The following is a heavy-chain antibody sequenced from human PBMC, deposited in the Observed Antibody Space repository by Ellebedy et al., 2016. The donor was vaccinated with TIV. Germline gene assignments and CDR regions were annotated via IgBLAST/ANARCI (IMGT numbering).Heavy chain of an antibody. D-gene: IGHD2-15*01. Sequence: GGSLRLSXAVSGFSFRTYAMHWVRQSPGKGLEWVAVISYDESNKYYADSVKGRFTISRDNSNNTMYLQMNSLRVEDTAVYYCASPSYCSGDTCTSLFDYWGQGTLVTVSS. CDR3: ASPSYCSGDTCTSLFDY. V-gene: IGHV3-30-3*01. CDR2: ISYDESNK. CDR1: GFSFRTYA. J-gene: IGHJ4*02.